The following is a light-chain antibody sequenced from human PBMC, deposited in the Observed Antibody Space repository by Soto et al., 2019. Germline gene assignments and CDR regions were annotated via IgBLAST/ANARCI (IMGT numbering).Light chain of an antibody. CDR2: AAS. Sequence: DIQMTQSPSSLSASVGDRVTITCRASQGISNYLAWYQQQPGKVPKLLIYAASTLQPGVPSRFSGSGSGTEFTLTISSMQPEDVATYYCQKYNGASLFTVGPGTKVDIK. J-gene: IGKJ3*01. CDR3: QKYNGASLFT. CDR1: QGISNY. V-gene: IGKV1-27*01.